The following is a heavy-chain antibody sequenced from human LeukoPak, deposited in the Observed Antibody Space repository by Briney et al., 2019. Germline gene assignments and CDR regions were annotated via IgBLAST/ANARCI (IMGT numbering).Heavy chain of an antibody. D-gene: IGHD2-2*01. V-gene: IGHV1-3*01. J-gene: IGHJ4*02. CDR2: ISAGNGNT. Sequence: ASVKVSCKASGYTFTSYAIHWVRQAPGQRLEWMGWISAGNGNTKYSQNFQGRVTISRDTSATTAYMSLNSLRSEDTAIYYCARAYCSPTSCLMGGFWGQGTLVTVSS. CDR3: ARAYCSPTSCLMGGF. CDR1: GYTFTSYA.